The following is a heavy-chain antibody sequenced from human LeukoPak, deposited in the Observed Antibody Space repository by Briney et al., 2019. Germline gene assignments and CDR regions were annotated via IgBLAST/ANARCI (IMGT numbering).Heavy chain of an antibody. Sequence: GGSRRLSCAASGFTFSSYWMTWVRQAPGKGLEWVANIKQDGSEKFYADSVKGRFTISRDDAKDSLYLQMNSLRAEDTAVYYCARVSPYYGMDVWGQGTTVTVSS. V-gene: IGHV3-7*04. CDR1: GFTFSSYW. CDR3: ARVSPYYGMDV. CDR2: IKQDGSEK. J-gene: IGHJ6*02.